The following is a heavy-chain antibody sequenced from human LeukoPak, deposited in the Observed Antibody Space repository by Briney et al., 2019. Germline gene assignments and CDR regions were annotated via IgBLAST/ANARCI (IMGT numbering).Heavy chain of an antibody. CDR1: GYTFIGYY. J-gene: IGHJ5*02. V-gene: IGHV1-2*02. CDR3: ARDTAMVTYWFDP. CDR2: INPNSGGT. D-gene: IGHD5-18*01. Sequence: ASVKVSCKASGYTFIGYYIHWVRQAPGQGLEWMGWINPNSGGTNYAQKFQGRVTMTRDTSISTAYMELSRLRSDDTAVYYCARDTAMVTYWFDPWGQGTLVTVSS.